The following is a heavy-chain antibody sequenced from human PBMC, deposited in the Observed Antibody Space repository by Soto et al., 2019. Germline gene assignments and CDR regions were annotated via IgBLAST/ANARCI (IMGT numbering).Heavy chain of an antibody. CDR1: GFTFSSYA. J-gene: IGHJ4*02. CDR2: ISYDGSNK. D-gene: IGHD1-26*01. Sequence: GGSLRLSCAASGFTFSSYAMHWVRQAPGKGLEWVAVISYDGSNKYYADSVKGRFTISRDNSKNTLYLQMNSLRAEDTAVYYCTTHPASSRWGQGTVVTVSS. CDR3: TTHPASSR. V-gene: IGHV3-30-3*01.